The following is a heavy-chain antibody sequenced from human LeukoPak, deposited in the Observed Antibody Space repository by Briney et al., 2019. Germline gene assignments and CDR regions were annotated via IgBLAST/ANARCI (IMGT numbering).Heavy chain of an antibody. CDR1: GFTFSGSA. J-gene: IGHJ4*02. V-gene: IGHV3-73*01. D-gene: IGHD3-3*01. CDR3: AGNYDSWTGLNY. CDR2: IGNKVSNYAT. Sequence: GGSLRLSCAASGFTFSGSAMPWVRQASGKGLEWVGHIGNKVSNYATEYAASLRGRFTTSRDDSKDTAYLQVNSLKTEDTAVYYCAGNYDSWTGLNYWGQGTLVTVSS.